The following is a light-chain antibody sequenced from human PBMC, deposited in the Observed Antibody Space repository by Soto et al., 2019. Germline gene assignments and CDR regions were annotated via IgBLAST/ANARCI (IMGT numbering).Light chain of an antibody. V-gene: IGKV3-20*01. J-gene: IGKJ3*01. CDR3: QQYGSSPGFT. CDR2: GAS. Sequence: EIVLTQSPGTLSLSPGERATLSCRASQSVSSSYLAWYQQKPVQAPRLLIYGASSRATGIPDRFSGSGSGTDSTLTISRLEPEDFAVYYCQQYGSSPGFTFGPGTKVDIK. CDR1: QSVSSSY.